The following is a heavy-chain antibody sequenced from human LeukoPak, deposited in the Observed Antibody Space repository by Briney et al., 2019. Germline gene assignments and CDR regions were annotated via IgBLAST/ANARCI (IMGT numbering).Heavy chain of an antibody. CDR1: GFPFSSYW. V-gene: IGHV3-30*18. CDR2: ISYDGSNK. J-gene: IGHJ4*02. CDR3: AKDRSGSYSDFDY. D-gene: IGHD1-26*01. Sequence: QPGWSLRLSCVASGFPFSSYWMTWVRQAPGKGLEWVAAISYDGSNKYYADSVKGRFTISRDNSKNTLYLQMNSLRAEDTAVYYCAKDRSGSYSDFDYWGQGTLVTVSS.